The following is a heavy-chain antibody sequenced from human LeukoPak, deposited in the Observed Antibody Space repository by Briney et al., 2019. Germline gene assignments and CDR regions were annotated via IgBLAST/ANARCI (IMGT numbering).Heavy chain of an antibody. J-gene: IGHJ4*02. CDR3: AKPKAAYYYDSSGYYLDY. CDR2: ISYDGSNK. V-gene: IGHV3-30*18. Sequence: GGSLRLSCAASGFTFSSYGMHWVRQAPGKGLEWVAVISYDGSNKYYADSAKGRFTISRDNSKNTLYLQMNSLRAEDTAVYYCAKPKAAYYYDSSGYYLDYWGQGTLVTVSS. CDR1: GFTFSSYG. D-gene: IGHD3-22*01.